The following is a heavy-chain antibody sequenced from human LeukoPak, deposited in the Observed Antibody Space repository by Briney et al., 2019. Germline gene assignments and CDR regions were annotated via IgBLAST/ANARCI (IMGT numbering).Heavy chain of an antibody. CDR3: AARDSYGSGSYPIDY. D-gene: IGHD3-10*01. CDR1: GFTFSSYS. V-gene: IGHV3-21*01. Sequence: PGGSLRLSCAASGFTFSSYSMNWVRQAPGKGLEWASSISSRSTYIYYADSLKGRFTISRDNAKNSLYLQMNSLRAEDTAVYYCAARDSYGSGSYPIDYWGQGTLVTVSS. CDR2: ISSRSTYI. J-gene: IGHJ4*02.